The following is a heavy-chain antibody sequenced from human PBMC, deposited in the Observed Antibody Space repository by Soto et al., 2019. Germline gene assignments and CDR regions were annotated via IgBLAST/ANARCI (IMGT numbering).Heavy chain of an antibody. J-gene: IGHJ5*02. D-gene: IGHD4-17*01. CDR3: AHRAVTNWFDP. CDR1: GFSLSTRGVG. CDR2: VYWDDDK. V-gene: IGHV2-5*02. Sequence: ESGPTLVKPTQTLTLTCTFSGFSLSTRGVGVGWIRQPPGKALEWLALVYWDDDKRYSPSLKNRLTITKDTSKNQVVLTMTDMDPVDTATYYCAHRAVTNWFDPWGQGTLVTVSS.